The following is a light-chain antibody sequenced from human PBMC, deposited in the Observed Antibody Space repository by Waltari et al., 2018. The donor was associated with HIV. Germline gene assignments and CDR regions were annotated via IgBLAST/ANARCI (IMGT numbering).Light chain of an antibody. CDR2: EVS. Sequence: TISCTGTSSDVGNYNRVSWYQQPPGSAPKLMIYEVSNRSSGVPRRLSGSKSGNTASLTIPGLQAEDEADYYCSSYTSSNTFVVFGGGTKLTVL. CDR1: SSDVGNYNR. CDR3: SSYTSSNTFVV. J-gene: IGLJ2*01. V-gene: IGLV2-18*02.